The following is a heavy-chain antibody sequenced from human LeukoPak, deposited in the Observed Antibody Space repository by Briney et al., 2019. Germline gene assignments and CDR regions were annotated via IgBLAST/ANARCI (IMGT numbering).Heavy chain of an antibody. J-gene: IGHJ4*02. CDR1: GGSFSGYY. V-gene: IGHV4-34*01. CDR2: INHSGST. Sequence: SETLSLTCAVYGGSFSGYYWSWIRQPPGKGLEWIGEINHSGSTNYNPSLKSRATISVDTSKNQFSLKLSSVTAADTAVYYCARGRLYSRLFGYWGQGTLVTVSS. D-gene: IGHD2-15*01. CDR3: ARGRLYSRLFGY.